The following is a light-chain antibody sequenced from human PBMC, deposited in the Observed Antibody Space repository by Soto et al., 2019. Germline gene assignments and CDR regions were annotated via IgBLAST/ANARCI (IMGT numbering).Light chain of an antibody. CDR3: MQALQTPRT. CDR1: QSLLFRNGYHY. CDR2: LGS. J-gene: IGKJ1*01. Sequence: DIVMTQSPLSLSVTPGEPASISCRSSQSLLFRNGYHYLDWYLQKPGQSPQLLISLGSNRASGVSDRFSGSGSGTDFTLKISRVGAEDVGVYFCMQALQTPRTFGQGTKVEIK. V-gene: IGKV2-28*01.